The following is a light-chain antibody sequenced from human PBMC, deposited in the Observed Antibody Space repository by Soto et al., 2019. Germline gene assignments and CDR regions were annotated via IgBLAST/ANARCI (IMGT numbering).Light chain of an antibody. Sequence: ESVLPQSPAILSLSPGESATISCRASQSVSRYLAWYQQTPGQAPRLLIYDASSRATGIPPRFSGIGSGTDFTLTISSLEPEDVAVYYCQQRSNWPPYTFGQGTKLEIK. CDR3: QQRSNWPPYT. V-gene: IGKV3-11*01. CDR2: DAS. J-gene: IGKJ2*01. CDR1: QSVSRY.